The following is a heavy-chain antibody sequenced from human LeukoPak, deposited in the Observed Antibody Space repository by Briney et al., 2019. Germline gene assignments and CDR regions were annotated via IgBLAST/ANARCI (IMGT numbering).Heavy chain of an antibody. Sequence: GGSLRLSCAASGFTFSSYEMNWVRQAPGKGLEWVSYISSSGSTIYYADSVKGRFTISRDNAKNSLYLQMNSLRAEDTAVYYCARVSRSSGWYRGFDYWGQGTLVTVSS. V-gene: IGHV3-48*03. CDR1: GFTFSSYE. D-gene: IGHD6-19*01. J-gene: IGHJ4*02. CDR3: ARVSRSSGWYRGFDY. CDR2: ISSSGSTI.